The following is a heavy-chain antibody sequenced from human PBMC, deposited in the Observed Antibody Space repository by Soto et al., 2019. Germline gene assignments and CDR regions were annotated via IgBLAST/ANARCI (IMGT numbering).Heavy chain of an antibody. CDR2: VFYTGSA. V-gene: IGHV4-59*11. CDR3: ARDHWRQYDSTWQYYGLDV. J-gene: IGHJ6*02. CDR1: CGYISDHD. D-gene: IGHD6-13*01. Sequence: LLPLPVSWTVACGYISDHDWRWISQPQGKGLEWIGYVFYTGSAHYKPPLKSRATISVDTSKNQFSLRLNSVTAADTAVYYCARDHWRQYDSTWQYYGLDVWGQGTTVTVSS.